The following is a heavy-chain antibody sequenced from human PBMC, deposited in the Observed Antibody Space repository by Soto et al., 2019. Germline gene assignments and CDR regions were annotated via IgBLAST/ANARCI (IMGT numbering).Heavy chain of an antibody. CDR1: GGSFSGYY. CDR3: AREGYDSSGYSSGDNWFDP. J-gene: IGHJ5*02. D-gene: IGHD3-22*01. Sequence: SETLSLTCAVYGGSFSGYYWSWIRQPPGKGLEWIGEINHSGSTNYNPSLKSRVTISVDTSKNQFSLKLCSVTAADTAVYYCAREGYDSSGYSSGDNWFDPWGQGTLVTVSS. V-gene: IGHV4-34*01. CDR2: INHSGST.